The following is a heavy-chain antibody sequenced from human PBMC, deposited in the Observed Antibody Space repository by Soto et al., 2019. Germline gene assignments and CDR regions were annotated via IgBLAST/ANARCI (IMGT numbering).Heavy chain of an antibody. CDR1: GFTFSSYG. J-gene: IGHJ4*02. CDR2: ISYDGSNK. D-gene: IGHD2-15*01. Sequence: QVQLVESGGGVVQPGRSLRLSCAASGFTFSSYGMHWVRQAPGKGLEWVAVISYDGSNKYYADSVKGRFTISRDNSKNTLYLQMNSPRAEDTAVYYCAKDIVVAATMVCDYWGQGTLVTVSS. V-gene: IGHV3-30*18. CDR3: AKDIVVAATMVCDY.